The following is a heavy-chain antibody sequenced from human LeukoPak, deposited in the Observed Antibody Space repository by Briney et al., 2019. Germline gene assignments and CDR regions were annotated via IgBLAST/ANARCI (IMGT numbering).Heavy chain of an antibody. V-gene: IGHV4-31*03. D-gene: IGHD6-19*01. J-gene: IGHJ4*02. Sequence: SQTLSLTRTVSGGSISSGGYYWSWIRQHPGKGLEWIGYIYYSGSTYYNPSLKSRVTISVDTSKNQFSLKLSSVTAADTAVYYCAREGGSAVAGRNYFDYWGQGTLVTVSS. CDR3: AREGGSAVAGRNYFDY. CDR2: IYYSGST. CDR1: GGSISSGGYY.